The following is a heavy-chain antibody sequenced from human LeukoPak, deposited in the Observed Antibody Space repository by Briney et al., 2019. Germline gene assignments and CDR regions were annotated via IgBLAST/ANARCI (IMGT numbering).Heavy chain of an antibody. V-gene: IGHV1-2*02. D-gene: IGHD4-17*01. Sequence: ASVKVSCKASGYTFTGYYIHWVRQAPGQGLEWMGWINPNSGGTNYAQKFQGRVTMTRDTSITTAYMELSRLRSDDTAVYYCARPPNHYGDAPFDFWGQGTLVTVSS. CDR1: GYTFTGYY. CDR2: INPNSGGT. CDR3: ARPPNHYGDAPFDF. J-gene: IGHJ4*02.